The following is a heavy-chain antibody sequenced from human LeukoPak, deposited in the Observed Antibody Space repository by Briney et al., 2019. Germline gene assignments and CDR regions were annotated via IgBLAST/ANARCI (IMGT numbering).Heavy chain of an antibody. D-gene: IGHD3-10*01. J-gene: IGHJ3*01. V-gene: IGHV1-69*06. CDR1: GGTFTHYV. Sequence: ASVKVSCKASGGTFTHYVNCWVRQAPRQGLEWMGGIAPISGTPMYAQRFQGRVSITADTSTDTAYMEMGSLTSEDTAVYYCAREGEYYPESGSLVDASDVWGQATMVTVSA. CDR2: IAPISGTP. CDR3: AREGEYYPESGSLVDASDV.